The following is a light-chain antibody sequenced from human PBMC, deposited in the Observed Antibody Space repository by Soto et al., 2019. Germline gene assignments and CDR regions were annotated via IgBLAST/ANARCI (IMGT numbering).Light chain of an antibody. CDR3: QQYYSTPLT. V-gene: IGKV4-1*01. CDR2: WAS. Sequence: DIVMTQSPDSLAVSLGERATINCKSSQSVLYSSNNKSYLAWFQQKPGQPPKLLIYWASNRESGVPDRFSGSESGTDFTLRISSLQAGDVAVYYCQQYYSTPLTFGGGTKVEIK. J-gene: IGKJ4*01. CDR1: QSVLYSSNNKSY.